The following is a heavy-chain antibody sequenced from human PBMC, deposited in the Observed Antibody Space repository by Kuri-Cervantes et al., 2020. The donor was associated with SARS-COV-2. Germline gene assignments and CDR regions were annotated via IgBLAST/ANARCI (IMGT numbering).Heavy chain of an antibody. J-gene: IGHJ4*02. CDR1: GVAVQYFF. Sequence: GSLRLSCSVSGVAVQYFFWTWIRQPPGKGLEWIGYLYYSGSTNYNPSLKSRVTISLDTSKNQFSLKLSSVTAADTAVYYCATGSYYVAYDYWGQGTLVTVSS. D-gene: IGHD1-26*01. CDR2: LYYSGST. CDR3: ATGSYYVAYDY. V-gene: IGHV4-59*02.